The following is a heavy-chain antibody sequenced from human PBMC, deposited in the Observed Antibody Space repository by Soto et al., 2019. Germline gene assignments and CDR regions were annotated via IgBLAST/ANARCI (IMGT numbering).Heavy chain of an antibody. Sequence: QVQLQESGPGLVKPSETLTLTCVDSGDSITNTNWWTWVRRPPGKGLEWIREIYHDERTNYNPSLQSRVIVSVDKSKNQFSLTLRSVTAADTAIYYCARVRSDGWFWACDMWGQGTMVTVSS. J-gene: IGHJ3*02. CDR1: GDSITNTNW. CDR2: IYHDERT. CDR3: ARVRSDGWFWACDM. V-gene: IGHV4-4*02. D-gene: IGHD6-19*01.